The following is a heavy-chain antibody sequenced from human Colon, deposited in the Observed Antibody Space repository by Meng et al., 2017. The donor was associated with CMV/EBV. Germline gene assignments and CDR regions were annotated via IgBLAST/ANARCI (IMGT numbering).Heavy chain of an antibody. D-gene: IGHD6-19*01. V-gene: IGHV1-2*06. J-gene: IGHJ4*02. CDR1: DYRFTAYY. Sequence: SCKASDYRFTAYYIHWVRQAPGQGLEWMGRFNPNRGGTNYAPRFQGRVTMTGDTSITTVYMELSGLRFDDTAVYYCAREFEWLVPYYWGQGSLVTVSS. CDR3: AREFEWLVPYY. CDR2: FNPNRGGT.